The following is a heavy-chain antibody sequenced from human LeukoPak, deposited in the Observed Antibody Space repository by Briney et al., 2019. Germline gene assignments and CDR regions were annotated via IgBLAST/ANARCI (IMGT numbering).Heavy chain of an antibody. J-gene: IGHJ5*02. V-gene: IGHV4-61*01. CDR1: GGSISSSSYY. CDR3: ASLPYRGYSPGWFDP. Sequence: SQTLSLTCTVSGGSISSSSYYWSWIRQPPGKGLEWIGYIYYSGSTNYNPSLKSRVTISVDTSKNQFSLKLSSVTAADTAVYYCASLPYRGYSPGWFDPWGQGTLVTVSS. CDR2: IYYSGST. D-gene: IGHD5-18*01.